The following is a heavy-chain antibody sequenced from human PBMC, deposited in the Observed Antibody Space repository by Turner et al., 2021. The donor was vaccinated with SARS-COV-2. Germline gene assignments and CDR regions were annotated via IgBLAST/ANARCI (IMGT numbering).Heavy chain of an antibody. CDR1: GGSISTTNPY. CDR3: ARQGGVDY. CDR2: ISYTGRT. Sequence: QLQLQESGPGLVKPSETLSLTCSVSGGSISTTNPYWGWIRQPPGKGLELSGSISYTGRTFYTPSLKSRVTLSMDTSKNHFSLKVTSVTAADTAVYYCARQGGVDYWGQGTLVTVSS. J-gene: IGHJ4*02. V-gene: IGHV4-39*01.